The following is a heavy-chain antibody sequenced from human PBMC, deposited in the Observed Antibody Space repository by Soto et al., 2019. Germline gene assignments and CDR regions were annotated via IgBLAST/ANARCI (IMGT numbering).Heavy chain of an antibody. V-gene: IGHV4-39*01. CDR2: LHYSGGT. D-gene: IGHD3-3*01. Sequence: QLQLQESDPGLVKPSETLSLTCTVSGGSISSSSYHWGWIRPPPGKGLEWIGSLHYSGGTYYNPSVKSRVTISVDPSKNQYSLKLSCVTAADTAVYYCASVITIFGVVISIAANWFDPWGQGTLVTVSA. CDR1: GGSISSSSYH. J-gene: IGHJ5*02. CDR3: ASVITIFGVVISIAANWFDP.